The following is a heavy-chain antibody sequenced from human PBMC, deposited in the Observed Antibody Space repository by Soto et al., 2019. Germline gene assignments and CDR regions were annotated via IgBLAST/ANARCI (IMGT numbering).Heavy chain of an antibody. Sequence: VQLVQSGAEVRKPGASVKVSCKASGYTFSDYYVHWVREAPGQGLEWMGWINPSSGGTIYTQRLQGRVTMTRDTSISTVYMELSRLTSDDTAVYYCAREMGVIGAPVYTWFDPWGQGALVTVSS. D-gene: IGHD1-26*01. J-gene: IGHJ5*02. CDR2: INPSSGGT. V-gene: IGHV1-2*02. CDR1: GYTFSDYY. CDR3: AREMGVIGAPVYTWFDP.